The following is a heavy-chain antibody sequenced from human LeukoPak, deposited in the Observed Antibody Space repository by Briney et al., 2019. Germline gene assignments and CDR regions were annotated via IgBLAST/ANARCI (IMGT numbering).Heavy chain of an antibody. CDR2: INPNSGGT. V-gene: IGHV1-2*02. CDR3: ARDRGWDYGSGSYYKDWFDP. CDR1: GYTFTDYY. J-gene: IGHJ5*02. Sequence: ASVKVSCKASGYTFTDYYMHWVRQAPGQGLEWMGWINPNSGGTNYAQKFQGRVTMTRDTSISTAYMELSRLRSDDTAVYYCARDRGWDYGSGSYYKDWFDPWGQGTLVTVSS. D-gene: IGHD3-10*01.